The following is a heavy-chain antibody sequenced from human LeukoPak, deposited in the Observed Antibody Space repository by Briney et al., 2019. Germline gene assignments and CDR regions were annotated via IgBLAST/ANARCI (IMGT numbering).Heavy chain of an antibody. CDR2: ISGSGGST. D-gene: IGHD3-9*01. Sequence: PGGSLRLSCAASGFTFSSYAMSWVRQAPGKGLEWVSAISGSGGSTYYADSVKGRFTISRDNSKNTLYLQMNSLRAEDTAVYFYQKAAYEILTGYDSWFDPWGQGTLVTVSS. J-gene: IGHJ5*02. CDR3: QKAAYEILTGYDSWFDP. CDR1: GFTFSSYA. V-gene: IGHV3-23*01.